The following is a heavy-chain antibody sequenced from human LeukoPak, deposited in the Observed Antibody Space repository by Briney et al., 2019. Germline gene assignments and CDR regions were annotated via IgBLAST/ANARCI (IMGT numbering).Heavy chain of an antibody. CDR3: ARDYSPSSGFDY. D-gene: IGHD3-22*01. CDR2: ISAYNGNT. Sequence: ASVKVSCKASGYTFTGYYMHWVRQAPGQGLEWMGWISAYNGNTNYAQKLQGRVTMTTDTSTSTAYMELRSLRSDDTAVYYCARDYSPSSGFDYWGQGTLVTVSS. CDR1: GYTFTGYY. J-gene: IGHJ4*02. V-gene: IGHV1-18*04.